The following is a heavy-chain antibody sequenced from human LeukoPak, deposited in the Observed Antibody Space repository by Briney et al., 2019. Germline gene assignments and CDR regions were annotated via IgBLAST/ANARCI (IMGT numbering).Heavy chain of an antibody. V-gene: IGHV3-48*02. CDR2: ISSSNSSI. CDR1: RFIFNSYS. Sequence: PGGSLTFSCSASRFIFNSYSMNWVRPAPGKGLEWVSYISSSNSSIYYADSVKGRFTISRDNAKNSLYLQMNSLRDEDTAVYYCARSTYYDILTVDYWGQGTLVTVSS. D-gene: IGHD3-9*01. CDR3: ARSTYYDILTVDY. J-gene: IGHJ4*02.